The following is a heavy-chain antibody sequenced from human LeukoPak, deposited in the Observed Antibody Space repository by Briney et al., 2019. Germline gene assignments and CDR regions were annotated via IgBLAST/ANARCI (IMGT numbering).Heavy chain of an antibody. CDR2: ISTKGYGGTT. CDR3: TRVDCSGASCYGEGWFDP. J-gene: IGHJ5*02. D-gene: IGHD2-15*01. Sequence: GGSLRLYCAASGFTFSSYAMSWFRQAPGKGLEGVGFISTKGYGGTTEYAASVKDRFTSLRDDSKSIVYLLMNSLKTEVSAVYYCTRVDCSGASCYGEGWFDPWGQGTLVTVSS. CDR1: GFTFSSYA. V-gene: IGHV3-49*03.